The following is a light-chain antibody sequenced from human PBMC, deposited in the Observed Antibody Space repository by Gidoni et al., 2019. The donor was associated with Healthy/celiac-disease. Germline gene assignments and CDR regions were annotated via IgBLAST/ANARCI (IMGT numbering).Light chain of an antibody. CDR3: QKYNSAPLT. J-gene: IGKJ4*01. V-gene: IGKV1-27*01. CDR1: QGISNY. CDR2: AAS. Sequence: DIQMTQSPSSLSASVGDRVTITCRASQGISNYLALYQQKPGKVPKLLIYAASTLQSGDQSRFSGSGSGTYFTVTISSLQPEDVATYYCQKYNSAPLTFGGGTKVEIK.